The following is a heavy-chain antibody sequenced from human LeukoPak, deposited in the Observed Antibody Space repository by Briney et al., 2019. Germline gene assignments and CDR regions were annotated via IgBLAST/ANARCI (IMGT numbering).Heavy chain of an antibody. D-gene: IGHD3-10*01. CDR2: IIPIFGTA. J-gene: IGHJ4*02. CDR1: GYTFTSYY. CDR3: ASVENYYGSGSYR. Sequence: SVKVSCKASGYTFTSYYMHWVRQAPGQGLEWMGGIIPIFGTANYAQKFQGRVTITTDESTSTAYMELSSLRSEDTAVYYCASVENYYGSGSYRWGQGTLVTVSS. V-gene: IGHV1-69*05.